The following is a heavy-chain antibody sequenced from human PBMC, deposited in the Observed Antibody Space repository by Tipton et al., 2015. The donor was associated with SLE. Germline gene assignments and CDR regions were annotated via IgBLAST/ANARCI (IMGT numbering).Heavy chain of an antibody. V-gene: IGHV4-34*01. CDR2: INHSGST. CDR3: ARMDSDYDFYDY. Sequence: TLSLTCAVYGRSFSAYYWSWIRQPPGKGLEWIGEINHSGSTNYNPSLKSRVTMSVDTSKNQFSLKLNSVTAADTAVYYCARMDSDYDFYDYWGQGTLVTVSS. D-gene: IGHD5-12*01. J-gene: IGHJ4*02. CDR1: GRSFSAYY.